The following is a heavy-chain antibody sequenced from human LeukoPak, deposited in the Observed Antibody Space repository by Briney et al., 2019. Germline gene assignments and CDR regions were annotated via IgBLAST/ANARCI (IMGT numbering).Heavy chain of an antibody. CDR2: INHSGST. CDR1: GGSISSYY. V-gene: IGHV4-34*01. Sequence: SETLSLTCTVSGGSISSYYWSWIRQPPGKGLEWIGEINHSGSTNYNPSLKSRVTISVDTSKNQFSLKLSSVTAADTAVYYCARSLYGPYYWGQGTLVTVSS. J-gene: IGHJ4*02. D-gene: IGHD2/OR15-2a*01. CDR3: ARSLYGPYY.